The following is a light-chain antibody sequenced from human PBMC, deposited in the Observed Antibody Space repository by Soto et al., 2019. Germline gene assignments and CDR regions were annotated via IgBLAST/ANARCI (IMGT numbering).Light chain of an antibody. CDR2: KGT. CDR3: CSSAPESTYV. J-gene: IGLJ1*01. V-gene: IGLV2-23*01. CDR1: SDDVGAYNS. Sequence: QSALAQPASVSGSPGQSINISCTGTSDDVGAYNSVSWYQQLPHKAPQVILYKGTQRPSGVSSRFSGSTSGNAASLTISGLQADDEADYFCCSSAPESTYVFGTGTKVTVL.